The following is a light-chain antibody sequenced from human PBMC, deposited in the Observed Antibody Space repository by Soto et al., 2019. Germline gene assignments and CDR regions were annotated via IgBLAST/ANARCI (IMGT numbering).Light chain of an antibody. CDR1: SGHSSYA. CDR3: QTWDVDRV. V-gene: IGLV4-69*01. J-gene: IGLJ2*01. Sequence: QPVLTQSPSASASLGASVKLTCTLSSGHSSYAIAWHQQQPQRGPRYLMKLNSDGSHSKGDGIPDRFSGSSSGAERYLTISSLQSEDEADYYCQTWDVDRVFGGGTKVTVL. CDR2: LNSDGSH.